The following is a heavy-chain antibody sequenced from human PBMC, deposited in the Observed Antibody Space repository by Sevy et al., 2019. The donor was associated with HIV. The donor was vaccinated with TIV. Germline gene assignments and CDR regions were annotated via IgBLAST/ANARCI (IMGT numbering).Heavy chain of an antibody. CDR3: ARDMGYCSGGSCYTWDYYGMDV. D-gene: IGHD2-15*01. CDR2: IKQDGSEK. V-gene: IGHV3-7*03. J-gene: IGHJ6*02. Sequence: GGSLRLSCAASGFIFSRYWMTWVRQAPGKGLEWVANIKQDGSEKYYVASLKGRFTISRDNAKNSLYLQMNSLRAEDTAVYYCARDMGYCSGGSCYTWDYYGMDVWGQGTTVTVSS. CDR1: GFIFSRYW.